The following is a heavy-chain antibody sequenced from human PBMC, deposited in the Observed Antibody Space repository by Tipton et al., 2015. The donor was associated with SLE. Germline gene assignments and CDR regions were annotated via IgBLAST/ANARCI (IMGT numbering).Heavy chain of an antibody. CDR2: VVTSGSV. CDR3: ARYRGDLQVFDY. Sequence: TLSLTCTVSGGSISTYYWNWIRQPAGKGLELIGRVVTSGSVKFNPTLKSRVTMSLDTSKNQVSLKLTSVTAADTAVYYCARYRGDLQVFDYWGQGTLITVSS. CDR1: GGSISTYY. D-gene: IGHD3-16*01. V-gene: IGHV4-4*07. J-gene: IGHJ4*02.